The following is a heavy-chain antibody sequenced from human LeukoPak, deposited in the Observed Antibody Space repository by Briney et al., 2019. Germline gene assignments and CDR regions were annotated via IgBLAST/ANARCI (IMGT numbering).Heavy chain of an antibody. CDR1: GGTFSSYA. Sequence: SVKVSCKASGGTFSSYAISWVRQAPGQGLEWMGGIIPIFGTANYAQKLQGRVTITADESTSTAYMELSSLRSEDTAVYYCARGWFGAEDYYYYMDVWGKGTTVTISS. V-gene: IGHV1-69*13. J-gene: IGHJ6*03. CDR3: ARGWFGAEDYYYYMDV. CDR2: IIPIFGTA. D-gene: IGHD3-10*01.